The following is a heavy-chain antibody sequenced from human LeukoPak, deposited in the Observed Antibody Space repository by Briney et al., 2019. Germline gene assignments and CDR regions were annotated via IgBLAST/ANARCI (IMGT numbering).Heavy chain of an antibody. V-gene: IGHV4-59*01. D-gene: IGHD4-23*01. CDR2: IYYTGST. J-gene: IGHJ4*02. CDR3: ARGGTVVNLSF. Sequence: SETLSLTCTVSGGSISSYYWSWIRQPPGKGLEWIGNIYYTGSTNYNASLKSRVTISIDTSKNQFSLNLNSVTAADTAVYYCARGGTVVNLSFWGQGTLVTVSS. CDR1: GGSISSYY.